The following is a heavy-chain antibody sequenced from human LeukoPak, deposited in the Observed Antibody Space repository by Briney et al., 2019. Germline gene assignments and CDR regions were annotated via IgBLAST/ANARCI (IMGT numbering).Heavy chain of an antibody. J-gene: IGHJ4*02. D-gene: IGHD6-13*01. Sequence: SETLSLTCTVSGGSISSYYWSWIRQPAGKGLEWIGRIYTSGSTNYNPSLKSRVTMSVDTSKNQFSLKLSSVTAADTAVYYCATGGYSSSCSPYYFDYWGQGTLVTVSS. CDR3: ATGGYSSSCSPYYFDY. CDR2: IYTSGST. V-gene: IGHV4-4*07. CDR1: GGSISSYY.